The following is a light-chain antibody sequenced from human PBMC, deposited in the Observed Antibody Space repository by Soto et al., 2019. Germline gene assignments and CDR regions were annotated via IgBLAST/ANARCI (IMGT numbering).Light chain of an antibody. V-gene: IGLV2-8*01. Sequence: QSALTQPPSASGSAGQSVTISCTGTSSDVGAYKYVSWYQQHPGRAPKLIIFEVDKRPSGVPDRFSGSKSGNTASLTVSGLRPEDEADYHCSSYAGNNILVFGGGTKLTVL. J-gene: IGLJ3*02. CDR1: SSDVGAYKY. CDR3: SSYAGNNILV. CDR2: EVD.